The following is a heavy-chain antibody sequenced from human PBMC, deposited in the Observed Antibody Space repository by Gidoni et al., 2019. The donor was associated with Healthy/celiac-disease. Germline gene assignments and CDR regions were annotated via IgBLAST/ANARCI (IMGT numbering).Heavy chain of an antibody. J-gene: IGHJ4*02. CDR3: ARGGDGYKTEIDY. CDR2: ISSSSSYI. Sequence: EVQLVESGGGLVKPGGSLRLYWAASGFTFSSYSMNWVRQAPGKGLEWVSTISSSSSYIYYADSVKGRFTISRDNAKNSLYLQMNSLRAEDTAVYYCARGGDGYKTEIDYWGQGTLVTVSS. CDR1: GFTFSSYS. V-gene: IGHV3-21*01. D-gene: IGHD5-12*01.